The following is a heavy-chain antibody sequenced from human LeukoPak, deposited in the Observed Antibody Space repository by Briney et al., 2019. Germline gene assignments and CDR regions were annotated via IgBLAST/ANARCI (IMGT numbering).Heavy chain of an antibody. V-gene: IGHV1-69*06. D-gene: IGHD3-22*01. Sequence: SVKVSCKASGGTFSSYAISWVRQAPGQGLEWMGGIIPIFGTANYAQKFQGRVTITADKSTSTAYMELSSLRSEDTAVYYCARGGRYYDSSANLDYWGQGTLVTVSS. CDR3: ARGGRYYDSSANLDY. J-gene: IGHJ4*02. CDR2: IIPIFGTA. CDR1: GGTFSSYA.